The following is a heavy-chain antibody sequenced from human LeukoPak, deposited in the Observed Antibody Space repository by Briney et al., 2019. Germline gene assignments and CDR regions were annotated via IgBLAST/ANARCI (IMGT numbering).Heavy chain of an antibody. J-gene: IGHJ3*01. CDR3: TTARGYSAYEY. V-gene: IGHV3-15*01. Sequence: EGSLRLSCAASGFAVNNAWMTWVRQAPGKGLEWVGRIKSKTDGGTTDFAAPVNGRFTISRDDSENTLYLQMNSLKAEDTAIYYCTTARGYSAYEYWGRGTMVTVSS. CDR2: IKSKTDGGTT. CDR1: GFAVNNAW. D-gene: IGHD5-12*01.